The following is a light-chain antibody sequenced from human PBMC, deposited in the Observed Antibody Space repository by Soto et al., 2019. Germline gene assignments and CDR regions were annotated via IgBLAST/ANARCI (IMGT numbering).Light chain of an antibody. V-gene: IGKV1-33*01. J-gene: IGKJ2*01. Sequence: DIQMTQSPSSLSASVGDRVTITCQASQDISKYLNWYQQKPGKAPTLLIYDASNLETGVPSRFSGSGSGTHFTFTISSLQTEDIAIYYCQQYDNLPRNTFGQGTKLEIK. CDR2: DAS. CDR3: QQYDNLPRNT. CDR1: QDISKY.